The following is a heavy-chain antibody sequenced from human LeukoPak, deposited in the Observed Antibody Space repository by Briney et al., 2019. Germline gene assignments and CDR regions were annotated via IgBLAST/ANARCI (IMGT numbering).Heavy chain of an antibody. D-gene: IGHD3-22*01. V-gene: IGHV1-69*04. CDR2: IIPILGIA. J-gene: IGHJ4*02. CDR3: AEGGDSSGYHDY. Sequence: SVKVSCKASGGTFSSYAISWVRQAPGQGLEWMGRIIPILGIANYAQQFQGRVTITADKSTSTAYMELSSLRSEDTAVYYCAEGGDSSGYHDYWGQGTLATVSS. CDR1: GGTFSSYA.